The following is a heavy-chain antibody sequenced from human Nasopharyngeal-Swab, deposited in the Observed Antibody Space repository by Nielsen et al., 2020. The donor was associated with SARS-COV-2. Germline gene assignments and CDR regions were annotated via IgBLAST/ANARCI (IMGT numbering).Heavy chain of an antibody. Sequence: GGSLRLSCTASGFIFSDYYMTWIRQAPGKGLEWVSHISRNGSTIYYADSVKGRFTVSRDNAKKSLYLQTSSLRAEDTAVYYCARGQWLALYWGRGTLVTVSS. J-gene: IGHJ4*02. CDR3: ARGQWLALY. D-gene: IGHD6-19*01. CDR2: ISRNGSTI. V-gene: IGHV3-11*04. CDR1: GFIFSDYY.